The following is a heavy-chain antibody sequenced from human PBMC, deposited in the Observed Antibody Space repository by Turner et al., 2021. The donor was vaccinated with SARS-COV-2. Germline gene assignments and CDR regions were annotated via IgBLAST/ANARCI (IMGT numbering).Heavy chain of an antibody. CDR2: IHYIGTT. CDR1: GGSVSSSDHH. V-gene: IGHV4-39*01. J-gene: IGHJ4*02. CDR3: ARRGRASRFSFDY. Sequence: QLQLQESGPGLVQPSEPLSLTCTVAGGSVSSSDHHWDWIRQPPGKGLDWIGSIHYIGTTYYNPSLMSRVTISVDTSKNQFSLNLTSVTAADTAVYFCARRGRASRFSFDYWGQGRLLTVSS. D-gene: IGHD1-26*01.